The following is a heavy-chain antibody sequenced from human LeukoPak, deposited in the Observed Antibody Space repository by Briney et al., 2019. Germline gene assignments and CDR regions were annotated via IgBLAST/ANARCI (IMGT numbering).Heavy chain of an antibody. V-gene: IGHV1-2*02. CDR2: INPNSGGT. CDR1: GYTFTGYY. Sequence: ASVKVSCKASGYTFTGYYMHWVRQAPGQGLEWMGWINPNSGGTNYAQKFQGRVTMTRDTSISTAYMELSRLRSDDTAVYYCARDNCSGGSCSFTPRHWGQGTLVTVSS. D-gene: IGHD2-15*01. CDR3: ARDNCSGGSCSFTPRH. J-gene: IGHJ4*02.